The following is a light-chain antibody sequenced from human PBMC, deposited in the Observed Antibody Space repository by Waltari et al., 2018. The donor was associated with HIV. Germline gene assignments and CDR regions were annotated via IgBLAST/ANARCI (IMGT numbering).Light chain of an antibody. CDR2: GGS. Sequence: EIVLTQSPGTLSLSPGERATLSCRASQTDSSSYLAWYQQKPGQAPRLLIYGGSSRATGIPDRFSGSGSGTDFTLTISRLEPEDCAVYYCQQYGSSLPYTFGQGTKLEIK. CDR1: QTDSSSY. J-gene: IGKJ2*01. V-gene: IGKV3-20*01. CDR3: QQYGSSLPYT.